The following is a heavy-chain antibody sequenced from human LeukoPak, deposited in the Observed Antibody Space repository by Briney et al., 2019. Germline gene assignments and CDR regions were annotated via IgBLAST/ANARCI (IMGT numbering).Heavy chain of an antibody. CDR1: GFTFSSYA. Sequence: PGGSLRLSCAASGFTFSSYAMSWVRQAPGKGLEWVSAISGSGGSTYYADSVKGRFTISRGNSKNTLYLQMNSLRAEDTTVYYCAKDLDFWSGYYTDYWGQGTLVTVSS. CDR3: AKDLDFWSGYYTDY. CDR2: ISGSGGST. D-gene: IGHD3-3*01. V-gene: IGHV3-23*01. J-gene: IGHJ4*02.